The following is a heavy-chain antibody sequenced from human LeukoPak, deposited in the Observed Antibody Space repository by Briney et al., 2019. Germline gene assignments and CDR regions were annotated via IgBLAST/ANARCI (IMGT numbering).Heavy chain of an antibody. V-gene: IGHV4-4*02. D-gene: IGHD1-26*01. J-gene: IGHJ5*02. CDR1: GGSISSSNW. Sequence: PSGTLSLTCAVSGGSISSSNWWSWVRQPPGKGLEWIGEIYHSGSTNYNPSLKSRVTISADTSKNQFSLKLSSVTAADTAVYYCAKNGQSGFSFDPWGQGTLVTVSS. CDR3: AKNGQSGFSFDP. CDR2: IYHSGST.